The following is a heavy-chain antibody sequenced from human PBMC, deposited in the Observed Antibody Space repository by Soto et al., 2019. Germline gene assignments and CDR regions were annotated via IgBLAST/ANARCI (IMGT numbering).Heavy chain of an antibody. J-gene: IGHJ4*02. CDR1: RXSLNNNNW. V-gene: IGHV4-4*02. D-gene: IGHD2-21*01. CDR2: LHHGGST. CDR3: TKNSAYALDY. Sequence: XTLSLTCDVSRXSLNNNNWWSWVLQPPGGGLEWIGELHHGGSTNYNPYLESLVTFSLDISKNQFFLKLSSVTAADTAVYYCTKNSAYALDYWGQGTLVTVSS.